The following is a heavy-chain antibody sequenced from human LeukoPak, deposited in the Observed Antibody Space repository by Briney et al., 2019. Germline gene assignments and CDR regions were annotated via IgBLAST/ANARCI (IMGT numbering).Heavy chain of an antibody. CDR1: GFTFSSYA. CDR2: ISGSGAIT. J-gene: IGHJ4*02. V-gene: IGHV3-23*01. CDR3: AKRGAVAGLYYFDY. Sequence: GGSLRLSCAASGFTFSSYAMSWVRQAPGKGLEWVSLISGSGAITYYADSVKCRFTISRDNSKNTLFLHMNSLRAEDTAIYYCAKRGAVAGLYYFDYWGQGTLVTVSS. D-gene: IGHD6-13*01.